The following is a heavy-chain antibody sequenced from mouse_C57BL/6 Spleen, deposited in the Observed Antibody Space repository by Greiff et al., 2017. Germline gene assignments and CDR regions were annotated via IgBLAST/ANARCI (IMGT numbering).Heavy chain of an antibody. CDR1: GYTFTSYW. Sequence: QVQLQQPGAELVRPGSSVKLSCKASGYTFTSYWMHWVKQRPIQGLEWIGNIDPSDSETHYNQKFKDKATLTVDKSSSTAYMQLSSLTSEGSAVYYCARPYYYGSSYWYFDVWGTGTTVTVSS. CDR2: IDPSDSET. CDR3: ARPYYYGSSYWYFDV. V-gene: IGHV1-52*01. J-gene: IGHJ1*03. D-gene: IGHD1-1*01.